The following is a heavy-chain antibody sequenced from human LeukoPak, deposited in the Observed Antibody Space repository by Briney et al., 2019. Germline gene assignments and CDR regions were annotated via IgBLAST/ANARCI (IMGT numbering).Heavy chain of an antibody. D-gene: IGHD6-6*01. J-gene: IGHJ4*02. Sequence: GGSLRLSCAASGFTFSSYSMNWVRQAPGKGLEWVSSISSSSSYIYYADSVKGRFTISRDNAKNSLYLQMNSLRAEDTAVYYCARLSSIAGGLDYWGQGTLVTVSS. CDR1: GFTFSSYS. CDR2: ISSSSSYI. CDR3: ARLSSIAGGLDY. V-gene: IGHV3-21*01.